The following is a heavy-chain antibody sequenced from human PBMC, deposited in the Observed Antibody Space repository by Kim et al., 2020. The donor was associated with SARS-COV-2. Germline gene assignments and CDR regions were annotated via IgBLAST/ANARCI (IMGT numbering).Heavy chain of an antibody. V-gene: IGHV3-11*05. CDR1: GFTFSDYY. CDR2: ISSSSSYT. D-gene: IGHD5-12*01. J-gene: IGHJ4*02. CDR3: ARGRKERWLQLRGGGYYFDS. Sequence: GGSLRLSCAASGFTFSDYYMSWIRQAPGKGLEWVSYISSSSSYTNYADSVKGRFTISRDNAKNSLYLQMNSLRAEDTAVYYCARGRKERWLQLRGGGYYFDSWGQGTLVTVSS.